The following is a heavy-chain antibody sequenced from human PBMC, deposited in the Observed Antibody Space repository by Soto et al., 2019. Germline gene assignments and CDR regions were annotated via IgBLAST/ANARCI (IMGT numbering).Heavy chain of an antibody. D-gene: IGHD6-13*01. CDR3: ARIAASGRGWDV. Sequence: EVQLVESGGGLVQPGGSLRLSCVDSGFTFSSYWMSWVRQAPVKGLEWVGNIKQDGSEKNYVDSVKGRFTISRDNAKNSMYLQMKSLRVEYTAVYYCARIAASGRGWDVWGQGTTVVVSS. CDR1: GFTFSSYW. J-gene: IGHJ6*02. CDR2: IKQDGSEK. V-gene: IGHV3-7*01.